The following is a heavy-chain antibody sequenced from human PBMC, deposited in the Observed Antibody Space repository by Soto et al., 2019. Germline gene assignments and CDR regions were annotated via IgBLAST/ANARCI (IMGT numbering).Heavy chain of an antibody. D-gene: IGHD2-2*01. CDR1: GFTFSSCG. Sequence: GGSLRLSCAASGFTFSSCGMHWVRQAPGKGLEWVAVISYDGSNKYYADSVKGRFTISRDNSKNTLYLQMNSLRAEDTAVYYCAKDKVVVVPAASWRVGYYYGMDVWGQGTTVTVSS. V-gene: IGHV3-30*18. CDR3: AKDKVVVVPAASWRVGYYYGMDV. CDR2: ISYDGSNK. J-gene: IGHJ6*02.